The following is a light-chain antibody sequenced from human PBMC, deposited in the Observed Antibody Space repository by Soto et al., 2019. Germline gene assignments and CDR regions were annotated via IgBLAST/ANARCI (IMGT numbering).Light chain of an antibody. CDR2: AAS. CDR1: QGISSW. Sequence: DIQMPQSPSSVSASVGDRVTITGRASQGISSWLAWYQQKPGKAPKLLIYAASSLQSGVPSRFSGSGSGTDFTLTISSLQPEDFATYYCKKSYSTPPTVGQGTKVDIK. V-gene: IGKV1-12*01. J-gene: IGKJ1*01. CDR3: KKSYSTPPT.